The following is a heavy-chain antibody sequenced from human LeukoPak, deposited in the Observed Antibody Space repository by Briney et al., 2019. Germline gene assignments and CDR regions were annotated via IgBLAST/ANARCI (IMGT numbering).Heavy chain of an antibody. J-gene: IGHJ4*02. CDR3: ARETAYYGDYAKTFDY. CDR1: GFTFSSYS. Sequence: GGSLRLSRAASGFTFSSYSMNWVRQAPGKGLEWVSSISSRSSYIYYADSMEGRFTISRDNAKKSLYLQMNSLRAEDTAVYYCARETAYYGDYAKTFDYWGQGTLVTVSS. D-gene: IGHD4-17*01. CDR2: ISSRSSYI. V-gene: IGHV3-21*01.